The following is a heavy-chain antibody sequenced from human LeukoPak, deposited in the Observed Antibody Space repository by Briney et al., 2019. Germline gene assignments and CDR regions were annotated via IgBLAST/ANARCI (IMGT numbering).Heavy chain of an antibody. CDR3: ARSGSYYSNYYYYGMDV. CDR2: MNPNSGNT. J-gene: IGHJ6*02. D-gene: IGHD3-10*01. Sequence: ASVKVSCKASGYTFTSYGINWVRQAAGQGLEWMGWMNPNSGNTGYAQKFQGRVTMTRNTSISTAYMELSSLRSEDTAVYYCARSGSYYSNYYYYGMDVWGQGTTVTVSS. CDR1: GYTFTSYG. V-gene: IGHV1-8*01.